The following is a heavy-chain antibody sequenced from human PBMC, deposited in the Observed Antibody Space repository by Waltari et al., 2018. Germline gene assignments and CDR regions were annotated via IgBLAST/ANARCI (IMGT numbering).Heavy chain of an antibody. V-gene: IGHV4-39*07. D-gene: IGHD3-22*01. CDR3: ARLDYYDSSGSYYFDY. CDR2: IYYSGST. Sequence: QLQLQESGPGLVKPSETLSLTCTVSGGSISSSSYYWGWIRQPPGKGLEWIGSIYYSGSTYYNPSLKSRVTISVDTSKNQFSLKLSSVTAADTAVYYCARLDYYDSSGSYYFDYWGQGTLVTVSS. CDR1: GGSISSSSYY. J-gene: IGHJ4*02.